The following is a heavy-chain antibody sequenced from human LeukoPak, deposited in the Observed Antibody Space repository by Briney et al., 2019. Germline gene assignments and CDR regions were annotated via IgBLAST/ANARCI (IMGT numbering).Heavy chain of an antibody. D-gene: IGHD5-18*01. Sequence: SQTLSLTCAISGDSVYSNSVAWNWIRQSPSRGLEWLGRTYYKSKWYNNYAVSVKSRITINPDTSKNQSSLQLNSVTPEDTAVYYCARGDTSMVDWGQGTLVTVSS. J-gene: IGHJ4*02. CDR3: ARGDTSMVD. CDR2: TYYKSKWYN. CDR1: GDSVYSNSVA. V-gene: IGHV6-1*01.